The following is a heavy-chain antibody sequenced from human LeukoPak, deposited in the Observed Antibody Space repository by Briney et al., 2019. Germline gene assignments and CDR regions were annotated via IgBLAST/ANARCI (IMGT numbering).Heavy chain of an antibody. Sequence: PGGSLRLSCAASGFTFSSYSMNWVRQAPGKGLKWVSSISSSSSYIYYADSVKGRFTISRDNAKNSLHLQMNSLRAEDTAVYYCARSNPSYGLDYWGQGTLATVSS. V-gene: IGHV3-21*01. CDR2: ISSSSSYI. CDR3: ARSNPSYGLDY. D-gene: IGHD5-18*01. CDR1: GFTFSSYS. J-gene: IGHJ4*02.